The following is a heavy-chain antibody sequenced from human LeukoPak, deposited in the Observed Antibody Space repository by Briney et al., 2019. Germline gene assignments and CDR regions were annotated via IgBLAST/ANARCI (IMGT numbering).Heavy chain of an antibody. Sequence: GGSLRLSCVASGFTFSSYGMNWVRQAPGKGLEWVSAISGSGGITYYADSVKGRFTISRDNSKNTVYLQMNSLRVEDTAVYYCAGSSGWYLAYWGQGTLVIGSS. V-gene: IGHV3-23*01. CDR1: GFTFSSYG. J-gene: IGHJ4*02. D-gene: IGHD6-19*01. CDR2: ISGSGGIT. CDR3: AGSSGWYLAY.